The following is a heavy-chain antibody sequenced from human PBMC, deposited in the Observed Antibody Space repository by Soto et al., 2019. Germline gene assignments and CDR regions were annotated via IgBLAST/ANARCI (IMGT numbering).Heavy chain of an antibody. D-gene: IGHD6-19*01. J-gene: IGHJ1*01. Sequence: GSLRLSCAASGFTVSSNYMSWVRQAPGKGLEWVSVIYSGGSTYYADSVKGRFTISRDNSKNTLYLQMNSLRAEDTAVYYCARDRIAVAGNPQYFQHWGQGTLVTVSS. CDR2: IYSGGST. CDR1: GFTVSSNY. CDR3: ARDRIAVAGNPQYFQH. V-gene: IGHV3-66*01.